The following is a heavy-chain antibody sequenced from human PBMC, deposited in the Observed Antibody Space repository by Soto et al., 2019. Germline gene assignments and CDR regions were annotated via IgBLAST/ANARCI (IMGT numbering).Heavy chain of an antibody. CDR1: GFTFSSYA. CDR3: ARVPYFYESSGYSRDYYYFDY. J-gene: IGHJ4*02. CDR2: ISYDGSNK. D-gene: IGHD3-22*01. V-gene: IGHV3-30-3*01. Sequence: PGGSLRLSCAASGFTFSSYAMHWVRKAPGKGLEWVAVISYDGSNKYYADSVKGRFTVSRDNSKNTLYLQMNSLRDEDTAVYYCARVPYFYESSGYSRDYYYFDYWGQGTQVTVSS.